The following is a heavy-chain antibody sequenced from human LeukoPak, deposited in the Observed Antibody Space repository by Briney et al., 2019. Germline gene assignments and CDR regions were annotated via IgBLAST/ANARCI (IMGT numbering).Heavy chain of an antibody. V-gene: IGHV1-69*05. J-gene: IGHJ4*02. CDR2: IIPIFGTA. CDR1: GYTFTGYY. CDR3: AQAPLSGGDLRPHLGY. D-gene: IGHD2-21*01. Sequence: VASVKVSCKASGYTFTGYYMHWVRQAPGQGLEWMGGIIPIFGTANYAQKFQGRVTITTDESTSTAYMELSSLRSEDTAVYYCAQAPLSGGDLRPHLGYWGQGTLVTVSS.